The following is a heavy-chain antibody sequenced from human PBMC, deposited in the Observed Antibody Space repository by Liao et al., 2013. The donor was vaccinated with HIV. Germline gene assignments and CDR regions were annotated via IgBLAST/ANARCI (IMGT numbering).Heavy chain of an antibody. J-gene: IGHJ4*02. V-gene: IGHV4-34*01. CDR1: GGSFSGHY. D-gene: IGHD3-10*01. CDR3: ARSAVFGSGRGFFDY. CDR2: INHSGNT. Sequence: QVHLQQWGAGLLKPSETLSLTCAVYGGSFSGHYWSWIRQPPGEGLEWIGEINHSGNTNYNPSLKSRVSISVDTSKNQFSLMLTSVTAADTAVFFCARSAVFGSGRGFFDYWGQGTLVTVSS.